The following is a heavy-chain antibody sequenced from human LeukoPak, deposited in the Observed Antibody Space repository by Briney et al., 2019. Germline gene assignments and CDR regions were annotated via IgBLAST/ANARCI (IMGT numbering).Heavy chain of an antibody. CDR3: AREVVVVITTSVENAFDI. J-gene: IGHJ3*02. CDR2: INPNSGGT. Sequence: ASVKVSCKASGGTFSSYAIYWVRQAPGQGLEWMGWINPNSGGTNYAQKFQGRVTMTRDTSISTAYMELSRLRSDDTAVYYCAREVVVVITTSVENAFDIWGQGTMVTVSS. CDR1: GGTFSSYA. V-gene: IGHV1-2*02. D-gene: IGHD3-22*01.